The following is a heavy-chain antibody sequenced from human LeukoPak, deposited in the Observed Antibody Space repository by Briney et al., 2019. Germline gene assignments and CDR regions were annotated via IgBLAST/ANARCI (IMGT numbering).Heavy chain of an antibody. CDR3: ARIAAAENYFDY. CDR1: GYSFTTYT. J-gene: IGHJ4*02. V-gene: IGHV1-18*01. CDR2: ISAYNGNT. Sequence: GAPVKVSCKASGYSFTTYTITWVRQAPGQGLEWMGWISAYNGNTNYAQKLQGRVTMTTDTSTSTAYMELRSLRSGDTAVYYCARIAAAENYFDYWGQGTLVTVSS. D-gene: IGHD6-13*01.